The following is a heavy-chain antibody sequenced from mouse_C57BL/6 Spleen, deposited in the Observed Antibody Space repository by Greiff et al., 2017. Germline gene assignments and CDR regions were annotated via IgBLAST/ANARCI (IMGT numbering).Heavy chain of an antibody. D-gene: IGHD2-3*01. CDR2: ISSGSSSI. CDR1: GFTFSDYG. V-gene: IGHV5-17*01. J-gene: IGHJ1*03. CDR3: ARDGYSGYFDV. Sequence: EVQVVASGGGLVKPGGSLTLSCAASGFTFSDYGMHWVRQAPEKGLEWVSYISSGSSSIYYADTVKGRFTNSRDNAKNTLFLQMTSLRSEDTAMYYCARDGYSGYFDVWGTGTTVTGSS.